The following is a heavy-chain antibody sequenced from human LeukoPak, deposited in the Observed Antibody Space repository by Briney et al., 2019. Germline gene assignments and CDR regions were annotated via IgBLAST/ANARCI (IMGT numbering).Heavy chain of an antibody. Sequence: ASVKVSCKTSGYTFTGYYMHWVRQAPGQGLEWMGWVNPNSGGTNYAQKFQGRVTMTRDTSISTAYMELSRLRSDDTAVYYCAREGLRSIAARRGTRDYMDVWGEGTRSSSP. CDR1: GYTFTGYY. V-gene: IGHV1-2*02. CDR2: VNPNSGGT. CDR3: AREGLRSIAARRGTRDYMDV. J-gene: IGHJ6*03. D-gene: IGHD6-6*01.